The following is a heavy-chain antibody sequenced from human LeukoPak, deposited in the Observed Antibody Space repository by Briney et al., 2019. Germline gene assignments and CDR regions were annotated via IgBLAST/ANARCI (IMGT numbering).Heavy chain of an antibody. D-gene: IGHD3-22*01. J-gene: IGHJ4*02. V-gene: IGHV3-30-3*01. CDR1: GFSFSTYS. CDR3: ARDAYYYDSLIGDY. Sequence: GGSLRLSCAASGFSFSTYSLHWVRQAPGKGLEWVAVISHDGSTKYYADSVKGRFTISRDNSKNTLYLQMNSLRAEDTAVYYCARDAYYYDSLIGDYWGQGTLVTVSS. CDR2: ISHDGSTK.